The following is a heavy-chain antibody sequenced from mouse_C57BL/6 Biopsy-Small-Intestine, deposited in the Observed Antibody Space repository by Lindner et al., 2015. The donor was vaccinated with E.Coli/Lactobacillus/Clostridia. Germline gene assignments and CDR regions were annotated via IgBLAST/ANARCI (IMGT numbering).Heavy chain of an antibody. CDR3: ARRGNYYGSSSYYFDY. CDR1: GYTFTNYW. D-gene: IGHD1-1*01. J-gene: IGHJ2*01. Sequence: VQLQESGAELVRPGTSVKMSCKASGYTFTNYWIGWAKQRPGHGLEWIGDIYPGGGYTNYNEKFKGKAILTADKSSSTAYMQFSSLTSEDSAIYYCARRGNYYGSSSYYFDYWGQGTTLTVSS. V-gene: IGHV1-63*01. CDR2: IYPGGGYT.